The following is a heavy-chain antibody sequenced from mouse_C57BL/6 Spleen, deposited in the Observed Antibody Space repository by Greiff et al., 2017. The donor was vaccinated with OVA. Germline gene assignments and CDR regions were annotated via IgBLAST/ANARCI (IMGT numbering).Heavy chain of an antibody. V-gene: IGHV1-61*01. J-gene: IGHJ3*01. Sequence: QVQLQQPGAELVRPGSSVKLSCKASGYTFTSYWMDWVKQRPGQGLEWIGNIYPSDSETHYNQKFKDKATLTVDKSSSTAYMQLSSLTSEDSAVYYCARGWPNRGFAYWGKGTLVTVSA. CDR1: GYTFTSYW. CDR2: IYPSDSET. CDR3: ARGWPNRGFAY. D-gene: IGHD2-3*01.